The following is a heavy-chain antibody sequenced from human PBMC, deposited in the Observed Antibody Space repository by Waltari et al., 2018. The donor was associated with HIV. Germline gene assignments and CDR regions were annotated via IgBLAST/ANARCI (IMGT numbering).Heavy chain of an antibody. CDR2: IYPGDSDT. CDR1: GYTFPSYW. Sequence: EVHLEQSGAEVKKPGESLKISCKASGYTFPSYWIGWVRQMPGKGLEWMVIIYPGDSDTIYSPSFQGQVTISANKSITTVYLQGSTLKASDTAIYYCARHVRVLQPTVAIGGMDVWGQGTSVTVSS. D-gene: IGHD2-21*01. J-gene: IGHJ6*02. CDR3: ARHVRVLQPTVAIGGMDV. V-gene: IGHV5-51*01.